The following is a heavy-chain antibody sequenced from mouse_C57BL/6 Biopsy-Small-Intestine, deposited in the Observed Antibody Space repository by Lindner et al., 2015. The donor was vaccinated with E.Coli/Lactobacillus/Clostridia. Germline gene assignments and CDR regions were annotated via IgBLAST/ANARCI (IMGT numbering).Heavy chain of an antibody. J-gene: IGHJ4*01. D-gene: IGHD4-1*01. CDR2: IHPNSGSI. CDR1: GYTFTSYW. CDR3: ARRGWDGSYYAMDY. Sequence: VQLQESGAELVKPGASVKLSCKASGYTFTSYWMHWVKQRPGQGLEWIGMIHPNSGSINYNEKFKNKATLTVDKSSSTAYMQLSSLTSEDSAVYYCARRGWDGSYYAMDYWGQGTSVTVSS. V-gene: IGHV1-64*01.